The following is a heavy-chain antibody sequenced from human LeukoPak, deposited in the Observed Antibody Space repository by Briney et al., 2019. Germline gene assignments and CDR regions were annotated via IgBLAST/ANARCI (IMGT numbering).Heavy chain of an antibody. D-gene: IGHD1-26*01. CDR1: GFTFSSYS. CDR3: AREALTVGATDY. J-gene: IGHJ4*02. V-gene: IGHV3-21*01. CDR2: ISSSSSYI. Sequence: GGSLRLSCAASGFTFSSYSMNWVRQAPGKGLEWVSSISSSSSYIYYADSVKGRFTISRDNSKNTLYLQMNSLRAEDTAVYYCAREALTVGATDYWGQGTLVTVSS.